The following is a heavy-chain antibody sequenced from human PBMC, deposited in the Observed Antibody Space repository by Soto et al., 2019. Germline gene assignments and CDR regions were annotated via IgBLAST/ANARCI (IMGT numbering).Heavy chain of an antibody. CDR3: ARVPESVYYYDSSGLGGMDV. J-gene: IGHJ6*02. CDR2: INHSGST. V-gene: IGHV4-34*01. D-gene: IGHD3-22*01. CDR1: GGSFSGYY. Sequence: KPSETLSLTCAVYGGSFSGYYWSWIRQPPGKGLEWIGEINHSGSTNYNPSLKSRVTISVDTSKNQFSLKLSSVTAADTAVYYCARVPESVYYYDSSGLGGMDVWGQGTTVTVSS.